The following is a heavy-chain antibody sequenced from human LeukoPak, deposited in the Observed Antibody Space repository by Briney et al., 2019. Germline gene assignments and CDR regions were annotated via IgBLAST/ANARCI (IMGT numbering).Heavy chain of an antibody. V-gene: IGHV3-48*01. CDR2: ISSASRTI. Sequence: GGSLRLSCEASGFDFNTYSMNWVRQAPGKGLEWLSYISSASRTIYYADSVKGRFTVSRDNARNSLYLQMNSLRAEDTAVYYCARLKYGSPQHWGQGTLVTVSS. CDR3: ARLKYGSPQH. CDR1: GFDFNTYS. J-gene: IGHJ1*01. D-gene: IGHD1-26*01.